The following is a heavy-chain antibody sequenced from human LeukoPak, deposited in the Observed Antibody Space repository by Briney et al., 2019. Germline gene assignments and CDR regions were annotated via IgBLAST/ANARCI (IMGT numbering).Heavy chain of an antibody. J-gene: IGHJ2*01. CDR1: GFTVNNYY. D-gene: IGHD3-10*01. Sequence: PGGSLRLSCAASGFTVNNYYINWVRQAPGKGLEWVTAIYSGGSTYYTDYVKGRFTISRDSSKNTLYLQMTSLRVEDTAVYYCARGAVWTGARYFDLWGRGTLVTVSS. CDR3: ARGAVWTGARYFDL. CDR2: IYSGGST. V-gene: IGHV3-66*01.